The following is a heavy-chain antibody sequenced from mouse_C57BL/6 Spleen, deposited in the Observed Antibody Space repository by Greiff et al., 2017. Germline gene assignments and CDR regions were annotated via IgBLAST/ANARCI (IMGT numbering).Heavy chain of an antibody. V-gene: IGHV5-4*01. CDR2: ISDGGSYT. CDR3: AREAPYDYDGAWFAY. D-gene: IGHD2-4*01. CDR1: GFTFSSYA. J-gene: IGHJ3*01. Sequence: EVKVEESGGGLVKPGGSLKLSCAASGFTFSSYAMSWVRQTPEKRLEWVATISDGGSYTYYPDNVKGRFTISRDNAKNNLYLQMSHLKSEDTAMYYCAREAPYDYDGAWFAYWGQGTLVTVSA.